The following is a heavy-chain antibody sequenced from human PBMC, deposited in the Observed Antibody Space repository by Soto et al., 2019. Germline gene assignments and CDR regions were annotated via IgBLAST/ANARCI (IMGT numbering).Heavy chain of an antibody. CDR1: GDSISSSSQY. Sequence: PSETLSLTCSVSGDSISSSSQYWGWIRQPPGKGVEWIGSIHYSGTSYYNPSLKSRVTIFVDTSKNQLSLKLSSVTAADTAVYYCARHWIAGSSIPWGQGTLVTVSS. D-gene: IGHD2-21*01. CDR3: ARHWIAGSSIP. CDR2: IHYSGTS. J-gene: IGHJ5*02. V-gene: IGHV4-39*01.